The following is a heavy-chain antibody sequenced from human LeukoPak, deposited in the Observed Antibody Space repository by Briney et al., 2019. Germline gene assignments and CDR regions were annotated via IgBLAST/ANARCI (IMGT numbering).Heavy chain of an antibody. J-gene: IGHJ4*02. CDR3: AREGPDSSGYYSSY. Sequence: PSETLSLTCAVSGGSISSGGYSWSWIRQPPGKGLEWIGYIYHSGSTYYNPSLKSRVTISVDRSKNQFSLKLSSVTAADTAVYYCAREGPDSSGYYSSYWGQGILVTVSS. D-gene: IGHD3-22*01. CDR2: IYHSGST. CDR1: GGSISSGGYS. V-gene: IGHV4-30-2*01.